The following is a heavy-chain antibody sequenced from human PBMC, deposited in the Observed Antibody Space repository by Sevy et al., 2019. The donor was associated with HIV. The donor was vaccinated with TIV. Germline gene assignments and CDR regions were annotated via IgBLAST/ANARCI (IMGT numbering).Heavy chain of an antibody. CDR3: ATFSSWYSGGVDFDY. CDR1: GYSFTSYW. CDR2: IYPGDSDT. Sequence: GESLKISCKGSGYSFTSYWIGWVRQMPGKGLEWMGIIYPGDSDTRYSPSFQGQVTISADKSISTAYLQWSSLKASDTAMYYCATFSSWYSGGVDFDYWGQGTLVTVSS. D-gene: IGHD6-13*01. V-gene: IGHV5-51*01. J-gene: IGHJ4*02.